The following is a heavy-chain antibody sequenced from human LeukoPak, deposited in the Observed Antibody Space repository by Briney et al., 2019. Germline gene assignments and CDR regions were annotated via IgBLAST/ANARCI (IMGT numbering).Heavy chain of an antibody. D-gene: IGHD3-3*01. CDR1: GGSFSGYY. J-gene: IGHJ4*02. V-gene: IGHV4-34*01. CDR2: INHSGST. CDR3: ARVRITIFGVVIIGGYYFDH. Sequence: SETLSLTCAVYGGSFSGYYWSWIRQPPGKGLEWIGEINHSGSTNYNPSLKSRVTISVDTSKNQFSLKLSSVTAADTAVYYCARVRITIFGVVIIGGYYFDHWGQGTLVTVSS.